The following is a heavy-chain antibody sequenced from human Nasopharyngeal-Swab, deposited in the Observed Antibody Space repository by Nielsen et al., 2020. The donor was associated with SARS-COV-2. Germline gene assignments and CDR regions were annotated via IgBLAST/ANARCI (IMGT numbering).Heavy chain of an antibody. V-gene: IGHV5-10-1*01. CDR3: VGHSSTGTYAFAN. CDR1: GYSFATYR. J-gene: IGHJ4*02. CDR2: IDPSDSYS. D-gene: IGHD1-1*01. Sequence: LKISRTASGYSFATYRLTWVRQMSGKALEWMGRIDPSDSYSMYSPSFQGHVTFSADKSTSTAFLEWSSLKASDTAMYYCVGHSSTGTYAFANWGQGTLVTVSS.